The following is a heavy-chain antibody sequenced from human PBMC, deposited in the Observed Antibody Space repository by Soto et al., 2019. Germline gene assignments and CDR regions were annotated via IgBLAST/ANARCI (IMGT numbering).Heavy chain of an antibody. J-gene: IGHJ4*02. Sequence: GGSLRLSCTVSGFTFGNYCIHWVRQAPGKALEWVASTSYDGNNKYYADSLKGRFTISRDNSKKMVYLQMTSLGPEDTAVYYCAKGRRSARDFDYWGQWALVTVCS. CDR1: GFTFGNYC. V-gene: IGHV3-30*18. CDR2: TSYDGNNK. D-gene: IGHD1-26*01. CDR3: AKGRRSARDFDY.